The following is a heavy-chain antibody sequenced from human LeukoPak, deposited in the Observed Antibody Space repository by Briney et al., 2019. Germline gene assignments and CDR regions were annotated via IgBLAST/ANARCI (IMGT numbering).Heavy chain of an antibody. J-gene: IGHJ5*02. D-gene: IGHD3-10*01. CDR3: ARRGAYYYGSGTPHYWFDP. CDR2: TYYSGST. V-gene: IGHV4-39*01. CDR1: GGSISSSSYY. Sequence: PSETLSLTCTVSGGSISSSSYYWGWIRQPPGKGLEWIGSTYYSGSTYYNPSLKSRVTISVDTSKNQFSLKLSSVTAADTAVYYCARRGAYYYGSGTPHYWFDPWGQGTLVTVSS.